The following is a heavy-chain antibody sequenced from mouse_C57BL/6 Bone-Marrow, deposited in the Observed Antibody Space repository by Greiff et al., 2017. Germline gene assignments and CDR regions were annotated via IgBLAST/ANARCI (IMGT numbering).Heavy chain of an antibody. Sequence: EVQGVESGEGLVKPGGSLKLSCAASGFTFSSYAMSWVRQTPEKRLEWVAYISSGGDYIYYADTVKGRFTISRDNARNTLYLQMSSLKSEDTAMYYCTREGDGNYGAWFAYWGQGTLVTVSA. D-gene: IGHD2-1*01. CDR2: ISSGGDYI. V-gene: IGHV5-9-1*02. J-gene: IGHJ3*01. CDR1: GFTFSSYA. CDR3: TREGDGNYGAWFAY.